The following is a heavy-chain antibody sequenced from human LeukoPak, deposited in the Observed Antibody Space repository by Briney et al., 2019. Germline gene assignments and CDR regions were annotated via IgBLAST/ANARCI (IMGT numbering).Heavy chain of an antibody. CDR1: GYTFTSYG. CDR2: ISAYNGNT. CDR3: ARDQSLGYCSGGSCDAFDI. Sequence: ASVKVSCKASGYTFTSYGIGWVRQAPGQGLEWMGWISAYNGNTNYAQKLQGRVTMTTDTSTSTAYMELRSLRSDDTAVYYCARDQSLGYCSGGSCDAFDIWGQGTMVTVSS. J-gene: IGHJ3*02. V-gene: IGHV1-18*01. D-gene: IGHD2-15*01.